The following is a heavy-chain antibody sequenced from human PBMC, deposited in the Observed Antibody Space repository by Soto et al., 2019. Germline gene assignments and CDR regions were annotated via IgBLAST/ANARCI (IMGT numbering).Heavy chain of an antibody. D-gene: IGHD3-9*01. Sequence: GGSLRLSCSASGFTFSSYAMHWVRQAPGKGLEYVSAISSNGGSTYYADSVKGRFTISRDNSKNTLYLQMSSLRAEDTAVYYCVKSHDILTGYYMDFDYWGQGTLVTVSS. CDR3: VKSHDILTGYYMDFDY. CDR1: GFTFSSYA. J-gene: IGHJ4*02. V-gene: IGHV3-64D*08. CDR2: ISSNGGST.